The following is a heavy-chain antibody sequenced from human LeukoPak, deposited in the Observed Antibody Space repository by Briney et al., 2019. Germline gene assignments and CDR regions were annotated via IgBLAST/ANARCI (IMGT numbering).Heavy chain of an antibody. Sequence: ASVKVSCKASGYTFTSYGISWVRQAPGQGLEWMGWISAYNSNTNYAQKLQGRVTMTTDTSTSTAYMELRSLRSDDTAVYYCARDLPGYCSGGSCYWFDPWGQGTLVTVSS. CDR3: ARDLPGYCSGGSCYWFDP. CDR1: GYTFTSYG. CDR2: ISAYNSNT. V-gene: IGHV1-18*01. J-gene: IGHJ5*02. D-gene: IGHD2-15*01.